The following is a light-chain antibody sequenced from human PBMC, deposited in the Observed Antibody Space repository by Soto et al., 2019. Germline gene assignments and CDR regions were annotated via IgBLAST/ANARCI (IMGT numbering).Light chain of an antibody. CDR2: NNL. V-gene: IGLV1-40*01. CDR3: QSFDSSLRVYV. Sequence: QSVLTQPPSVSGAPGQRVTISCTGSSSNFGAGYEVHWYKQLPGAAPTLVIFNNLNRPSGVPERFSGSKSGTSDSLVISGLHAEDEADYYCQSFDSSLRVYVFGSGTKLTVL. J-gene: IGLJ1*01. CDR1: SSNFGAGYE.